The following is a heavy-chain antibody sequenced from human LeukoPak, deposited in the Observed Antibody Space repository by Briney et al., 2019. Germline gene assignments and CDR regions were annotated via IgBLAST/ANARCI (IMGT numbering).Heavy chain of an antibody. V-gene: IGHV3-30-3*01. CDR3: ARVAVPTVTGDY. CDR2: ISYDGSNK. D-gene: IGHD4-17*01. Sequence: GRSLRLSCAASGFTFSSYAMHWVRQAPGKGLEWVAVISYDGSNKYYADSVKGRFTISRDNSKNTLYLQMNSLRSDDTAVYYCARVAVPTVTGDYWGQGTLVTVSS. J-gene: IGHJ4*02. CDR1: GFTFSSYA.